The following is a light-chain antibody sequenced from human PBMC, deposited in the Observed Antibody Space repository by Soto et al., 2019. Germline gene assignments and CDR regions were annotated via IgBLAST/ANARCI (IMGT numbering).Light chain of an antibody. J-gene: IGKJ1*01. CDR1: QSISNL. Sequence: DVQMTQSPSTLSASIGERITISCRASQSISNLLAWYQQKPGKAPKLLIYDASTLYSGVPSRFRGSGSGTEFHITISSLQAEEFASYFCRQYNTYSWTFGQGTKVDIK. V-gene: IGKV1-5*01. CDR2: DAS. CDR3: RQYNTYSWT.